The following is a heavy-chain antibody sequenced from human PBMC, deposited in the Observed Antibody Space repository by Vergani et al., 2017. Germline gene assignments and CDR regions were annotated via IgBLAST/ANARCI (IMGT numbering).Heavy chain of an antibody. Sequence: QVPLVPSEPAVKTPGASVKVSCKASGYTFGSFTINWVRQAPGQGLEWMGWINSHSETTKYAHRFQDRVVLTTETSTNTAYMELRNLKSDDAAVYFCARGNYGGTIDYWGQGTLVTVSS. D-gene: IGHD3-16*01. CDR2: INSHSETT. CDR3: ARGNYGGTIDY. CDR1: GYTFGSFT. V-gene: IGHV1-18*01. J-gene: IGHJ4*02.